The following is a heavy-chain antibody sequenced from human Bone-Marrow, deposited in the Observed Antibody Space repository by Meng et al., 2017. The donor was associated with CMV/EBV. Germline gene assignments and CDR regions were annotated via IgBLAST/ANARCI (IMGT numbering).Heavy chain of an antibody. V-gene: IGHV3-23*01. CDR2: ISGSGGST. CDR3: AKHKYKPAYCSSTSCYLFQH. D-gene: IGHD2-2*01. CDR1: FSSYA. Sequence: FSSYAMTWVRQAPVRGLEWVSAISGSGGSTYYADSVKGRFTISRDNSKNTLYLQMNSLRAEDTAVYYCAKHKYKPAYCSSTSCYLFQHWGQGTLVTVSS. J-gene: IGHJ1*01.